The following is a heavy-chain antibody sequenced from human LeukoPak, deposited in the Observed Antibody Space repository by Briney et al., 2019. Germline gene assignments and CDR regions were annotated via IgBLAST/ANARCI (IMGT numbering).Heavy chain of an antibody. J-gene: IGHJ4*02. V-gene: IGHV2-70*11. D-gene: IGHD4-17*01. CDR3: ARISRERFTVTTYYFDY. CDR2: IDWDDDK. CDR1: GFSLSTRGMC. Sequence: SGPTLVKPTQTLTLTCTFSGFSLSTRGMCVSWIRQSPGKALEWLARIDWDDDKYYSTSLKTRLTISKDTSKNQVVLTMTNMDPVDTATYYCARISRERFTVTTYYFDYWGQGTLVTVSS.